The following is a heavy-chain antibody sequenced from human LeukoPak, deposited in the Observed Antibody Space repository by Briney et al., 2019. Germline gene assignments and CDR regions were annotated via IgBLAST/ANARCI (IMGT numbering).Heavy chain of an antibody. CDR3: ARDLRTAAAGN. Sequence: GGSLRLSCAASGFTFSSYGMNWVRQAPGKGLEWVSYISSSGSTIYYADSVKGRFTISRDNAKNSLYLQMNSLRAEDTAVYYCARDLRTAAAGNWGQGTLVTVS. D-gene: IGHD6-13*01. CDR2: ISSSGSTI. V-gene: IGHV3-48*03. J-gene: IGHJ4*02. CDR1: GFTFSSYG.